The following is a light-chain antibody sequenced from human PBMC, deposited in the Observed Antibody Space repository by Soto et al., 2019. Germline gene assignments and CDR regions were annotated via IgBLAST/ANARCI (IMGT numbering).Light chain of an antibody. J-gene: IGLJ1*01. CDR2: EVS. Sequence: QSALTQPRSVSGSPGQSVTISCTGTSSDVGGYNYVSWFQQHPGKAPKLMIYEVSNRPSGVSYRFSGSKSGNTASLTISGLQAEDEANYYCSSYSSSSTLVFGTGTKVTVL. CDR1: SSDVGGYNY. V-gene: IGLV2-14*01. CDR3: SSYSSSSTLV.